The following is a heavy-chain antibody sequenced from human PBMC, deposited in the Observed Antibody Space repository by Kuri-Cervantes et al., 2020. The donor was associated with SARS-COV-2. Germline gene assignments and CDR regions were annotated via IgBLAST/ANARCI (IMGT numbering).Heavy chain of an antibody. CDR3: ARGPDYGSRTDYLDY. J-gene: IGHJ4*02. D-gene: IGHD3-10*01. CDR1: GFTFDDYA. Sequence: SLKISCAASGFTFDDYAMHWVRQAPGKGLVWVSGISWNSGSIGYADSVKGRFTISRDNAKNSLYLQMNSLRAEDTAVYYCARGPDYGSRTDYLDYWGQGTLVTVSS. V-gene: IGHV3-9*01. CDR2: ISWNSGSI.